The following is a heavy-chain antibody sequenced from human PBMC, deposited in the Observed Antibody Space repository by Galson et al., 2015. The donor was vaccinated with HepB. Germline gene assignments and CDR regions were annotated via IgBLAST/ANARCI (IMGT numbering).Heavy chain of an antibody. CDR3: AKGGGYSDIRGRGGFDS. CDR1: GFTFNSYA. CDR2: ITYDGTNK. Sequence: SLRLSCAASGFTFNSYAMHWVRQAPGKGLQWVAVITYDGTNKFYARSVKGRFTISRDNSGNTLFLHMNSLRPEDTALYYCAKGGGYSDIRGRGGFDSWGQGALVTFSS. V-gene: IGHV3-30*04. D-gene: IGHD5-12*01. J-gene: IGHJ4*02.